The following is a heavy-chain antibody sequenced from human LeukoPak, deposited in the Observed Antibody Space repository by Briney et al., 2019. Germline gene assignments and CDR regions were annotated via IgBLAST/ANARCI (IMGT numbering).Heavy chain of an antibody. V-gene: IGHV3-30*02. CDR2: IRYDGSNK. CDR3: ARGDILTGYYIGEYFQH. CDR1: GFTFSSYG. Sequence: GGSLRLSCAASGFTFSSYGMHWVRQAPGKGLEWVAFIRYDGSNKYYADSVKGRFTISRDNAKNSLYLQMNSLRAEDTAVYYCARGDILTGYYIGEYFQHWGQGTLVTVSS. D-gene: IGHD3-9*01. J-gene: IGHJ1*01.